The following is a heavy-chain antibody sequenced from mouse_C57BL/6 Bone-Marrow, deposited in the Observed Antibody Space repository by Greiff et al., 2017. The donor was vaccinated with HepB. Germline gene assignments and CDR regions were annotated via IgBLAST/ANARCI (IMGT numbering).Heavy chain of an antibody. J-gene: IGHJ3*01. V-gene: IGHV5-4*03. CDR2: ISDGGSYT. Sequence: EVMLVESGGGLVKPGGSLKLSCAASGFTFSSYAMSWVRQTPEKRLEWVATISDGGSYTYYPDNVKGRFTISRDNAKNNLYLQMGQLKSEDTAMYYCAREGGFGPWFAYWGQGTLVTVSA. CDR1: GFTFSSYA. CDR3: AREGGFGPWFAY.